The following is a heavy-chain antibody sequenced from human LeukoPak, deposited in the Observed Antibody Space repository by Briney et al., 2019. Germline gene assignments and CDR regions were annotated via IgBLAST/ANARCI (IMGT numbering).Heavy chain of an antibody. J-gene: IGHJ4*02. Sequence: GGSLRLSCEGSGFTFSSYSMNWVRQAPGKGLEWVSSISSSSSYIYYADSVKGRFSISRDNAKNSVYLQMDSLRAEDTAEYHCAREYSSNWYPFDYWGQGILVTVSS. D-gene: IGHD6-13*01. CDR2: ISSSSSYI. V-gene: IGHV3-21*01. CDR3: AREYSSNWYPFDY. CDR1: GFTFSSYS.